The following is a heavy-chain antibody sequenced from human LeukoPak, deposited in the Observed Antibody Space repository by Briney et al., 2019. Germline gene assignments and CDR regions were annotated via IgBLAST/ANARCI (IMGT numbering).Heavy chain of an antibody. CDR3: ARDRTVVVVVAATQAHWFDP. Sequence: SETLSLTYTVSGGSISSYYWGWIRQPPGKGLEWIGSFSYSGSTYYNPSLKSRVTISVDTSKNQFSLKLSSVTAADTAVYYCARDRTVVVVVAATQAHWFDPWGQGTLVTVSS. V-gene: IGHV4-39*07. J-gene: IGHJ5*02. CDR1: GGSISSYY. D-gene: IGHD2-15*01. CDR2: FSYSGST.